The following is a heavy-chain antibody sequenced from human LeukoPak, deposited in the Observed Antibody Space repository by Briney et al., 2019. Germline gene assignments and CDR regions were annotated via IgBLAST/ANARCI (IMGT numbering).Heavy chain of an antibody. V-gene: IGHV4-4*07. CDR3: ARGQEEYYYDSSGYYLFDY. CDR1: GGSISSYY. CDR2: IYTSGST. D-gene: IGHD3-22*01. J-gene: IGHJ4*02. Sequence: SETLSLTCTVSGGSISSYYWSWIRQPAGKGLEWIGRIYTSGSTNYNPSLKGRVTMSVDTSKNQFSLKLSSVTAADTAVYYCARGQEEYYYDSSGYYLFDYWGQGTLVTVSS.